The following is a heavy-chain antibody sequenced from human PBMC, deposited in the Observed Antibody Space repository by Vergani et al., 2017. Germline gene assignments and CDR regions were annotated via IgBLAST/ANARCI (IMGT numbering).Heavy chain of an antibody. J-gene: IGHJ4*02. Sequence: EVQLVESGGGLVKPGGSLRLSCAASGFTFSNAWMSWVRQAPGKGLEWVGRIKSKTDGGTTDYAAPVKGRFTSSRDDSKNTLYLQMNSLKTEDTAVYYCTTDRLNPIWRLRVHPLDYWGQGTLVTVSS. V-gene: IGHV3-15*01. CDR2: IKSKTDGGTT. D-gene: IGHD3-16*01. CDR3: TTDRLNPIWRLRVHPLDY. CDR1: GFTFSNAW.